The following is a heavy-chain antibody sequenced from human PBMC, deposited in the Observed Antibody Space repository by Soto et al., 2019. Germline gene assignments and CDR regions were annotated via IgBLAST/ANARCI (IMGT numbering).Heavy chain of an antibody. CDR3: AWDDVLCAGGRCYGVPLDV. CDR1: GFTSSSKY. Sequence: GGLLRLCWAAAGFTSSSKYMSWVRQAAGKVLEWVSLIQSGGPTYYADSVQGRFTISRDTSENTVHLQMDSLRAEDTAVYYCAWDDVLCAGGRCYGVPLDVWGKGTTLTVSS. D-gene: IGHD2-15*01. V-gene: IGHV3-66*01. CDR2: IQSGGPT. J-gene: IGHJ6*04.